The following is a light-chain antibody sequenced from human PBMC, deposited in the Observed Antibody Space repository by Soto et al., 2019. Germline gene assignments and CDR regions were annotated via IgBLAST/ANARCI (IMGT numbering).Light chain of an antibody. CDR2: GAS. CDR3: LHQNDYPIT. CDR1: QGIRSD. J-gene: IGKJ5*01. V-gene: IGKV1-17*01. Sequence: IHVTQYPSYLSASVGDRVTITCLASQGIRSDLNWYQQKPGKAPKRLIYGASSLQSGVPSRFSGSGSGTEFTLTISSLQPEDFATYYCLHQNDYPITFGQGTRLEIK.